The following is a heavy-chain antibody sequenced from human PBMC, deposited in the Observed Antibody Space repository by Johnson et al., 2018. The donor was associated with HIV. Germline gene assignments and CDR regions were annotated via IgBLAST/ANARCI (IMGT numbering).Heavy chain of an antibody. Sequence: ASGKGLEWLGRIRTKPNTYATSYGASVQGRFSISRDDSKNTAYLQINSLKTEDTAVYYCSGYSITVGSTDKDDASDIWGQGTLVTVSS. J-gene: IGHJ3*02. CDR2: IRTKPNTYAT. V-gene: IGHV3-73*01. D-gene: IGHD5-18*01. CDR3: SGYSITVGSTDKDDASDI.